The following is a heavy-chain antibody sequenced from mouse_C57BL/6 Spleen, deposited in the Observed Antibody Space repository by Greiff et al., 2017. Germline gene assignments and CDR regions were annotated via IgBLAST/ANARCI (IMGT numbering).Heavy chain of an antibody. CDR1: GFSLTSYG. Sequence: VMLVESGPGLVQPSQSLSITCTVSGFSLTSYGVHWVRQSPGKGLEWLGVIWSGGSTDDNAAFISRLSISKDNSKSQVFFKMNSLQADDTAIYYCARDYYDYDTMDDWGQGTSVTVSS. D-gene: IGHD2-4*01. CDR3: ARDYYDYDTMDD. J-gene: IGHJ4*01. V-gene: IGHV2-2*01. CDR2: IWSGGST.